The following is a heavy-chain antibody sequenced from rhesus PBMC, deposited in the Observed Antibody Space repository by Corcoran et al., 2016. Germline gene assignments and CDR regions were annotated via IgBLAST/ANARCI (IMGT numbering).Heavy chain of an antibody. D-gene: IGHD6-25*01. CDR2: INSGGGRT. Sequence: EVQLVETGGGLVQPGGSLNLSCAASGFTFSSYGMSWVRQAPGKGLEWVSVINSGGGRTYYADAVKGRFTISRDDSKNTVSLQMNSLRAEDTAVYYCAKPLRSRARGYSGSWNGLDYWGQGVLVTVSS. J-gene: IGHJ4*01. CDR1: GFTFSSYG. V-gene: IGHV3S5*01. CDR3: AKPLRSRARGYSGSWNGLDY.